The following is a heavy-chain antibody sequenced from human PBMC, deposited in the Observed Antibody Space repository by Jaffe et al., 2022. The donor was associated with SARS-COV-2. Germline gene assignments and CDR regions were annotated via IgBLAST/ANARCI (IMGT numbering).Heavy chain of an antibody. CDR1: GFSLITSGVA. V-gene: IGHV2-5*02. Sequence: QITLKESGPTLVKPTQTLTLTCAFSGFSLITSGVAVGWVRQPPGKALEWLALIYWDDDKRYSSSLKSRLTITKDTSKNQVVLIMTNVDPTDTATYYCAHGLASSNYIDTFDIWGQGTMVTVSS. CDR3: AHGLASSNYIDTFDI. D-gene: IGHD1-26*01. J-gene: IGHJ3*02. CDR2: IYWDDDK.